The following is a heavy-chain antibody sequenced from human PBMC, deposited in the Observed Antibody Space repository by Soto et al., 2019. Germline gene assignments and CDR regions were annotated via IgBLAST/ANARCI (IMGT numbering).Heavy chain of an antibody. J-gene: IGHJ4*02. CDR2: IYYSGST. CDR3: ARHIAGRPTNSSSWYDYFDY. Sequence: PSETLSLTCTVSGGSISSYYWSWIRQPPGKGLEWIGYIYYSGSTNYNPSLKSRVTISVDTSKNQFSLKLSSVTAADTAVYYCARHIAGRPTNSSSWYDYFDYWGQGTLVTVSS. CDR1: GGSISSYY. V-gene: IGHV4-59*08. D-gene: IGHD6-13*01.